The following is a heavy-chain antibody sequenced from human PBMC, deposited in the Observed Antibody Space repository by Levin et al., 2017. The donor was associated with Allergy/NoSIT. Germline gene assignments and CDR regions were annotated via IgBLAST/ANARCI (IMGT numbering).Heavy chain of an antibody. V-gene: IGHV3-30*04. Sequence: GGSLRLSCAASGFTFSSYAMHWVRQAPGKGLEWVAVISYDGSNKYYADSVKGRFTISRDNSKNTLYLQMNSLRAEDTAVYYCAREEFRGSSGYYNVFGYGMDVWGQGTTVTVSS. D-gene: IGHD3-22*01. CDR3: AREEFRGSSGYYNVFGYGMDV. CDR2: ISYDGSNK. CDR1: GFTFSSYA. J-gene: IGHJ6*02.